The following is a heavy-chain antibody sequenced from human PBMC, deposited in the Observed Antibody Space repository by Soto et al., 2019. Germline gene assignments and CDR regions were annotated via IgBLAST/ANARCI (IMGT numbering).Heavy chain of an antibody. J-gene: IGHJ4*02. CDR2: ISYDGSNK. CDR1: GFTFSSYA. V-gene: IGHV3-30-3*01. Sequence: GGSLRLSCAASGFTFSSYAMHWVRQAPGKGLEWVAVISYDGSNKYYADSVKGRFTISRDNSKNTLYLQMNSLRAEDTAVYYCARDFFGYGGALDYWGQGTLVTVSS. D-gene: IGHD4-17*01. CDR3: ARDFFGYGGALDY.